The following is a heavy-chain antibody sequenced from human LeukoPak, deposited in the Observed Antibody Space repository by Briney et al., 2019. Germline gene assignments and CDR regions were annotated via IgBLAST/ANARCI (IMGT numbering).Heavy chain of an antibody. CDR2: INPNSGGT. Sequence: ASVKVSCKASGYTFTGYYMHWVRQAPGQGLEWMGWINPNSGGTNYAQKFQGRVTMTRDTSISTAYVELSRLRSDDTAVYYCARGPHLIVVVPAAPYWGQGTLVTVSS. CDR3: ARGPHLIVVVPAAPY. D-gene: IGHD2-2*01. J-gene: IGHJ4*02. V-gene: IGHV1-2*02. CDR1: GYTFTGYY.